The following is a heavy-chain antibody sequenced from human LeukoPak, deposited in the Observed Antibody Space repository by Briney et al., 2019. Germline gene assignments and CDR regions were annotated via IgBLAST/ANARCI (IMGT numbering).Heavy chain of an antibody. J-gene: IGHJ4*02. V-gene: IGHV3-23*01. Sequence: PGGSLRLSCAASGFTFSDYAMSWVRQAPGKGLEWVSAISGSGGSTYYADSVKGRFTISRDNSKKTLYLQMNSLRAEDTAVYYCAKGSNINFDYWGQGTLVTVSS. CDR2: ISGSGGST. CDR1: GFTFSDYA. CDR3: AKGSNINFDY. D-gene: IGHD4/OR15-4a*01.